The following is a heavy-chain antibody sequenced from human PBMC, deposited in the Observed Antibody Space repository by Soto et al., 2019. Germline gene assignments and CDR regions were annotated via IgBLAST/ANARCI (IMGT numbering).Heavy chain of an antibody. V-gene: IGHV3-23*01. CDR3: AKDLGYFDFWSGHPGVNWFAP. J-gene: IGHJ5*02. Sequence: NGLERGSAMSGSGVSTYYADSMKGRFTVSRYNSKKTLYLQMISGRAEDTAVYYCAKDLGYFDFWSGHPGVNWFAPWGQGTVVTVSS. D-gene: IGHD3-3*01. CDR2: MSGSGVST.